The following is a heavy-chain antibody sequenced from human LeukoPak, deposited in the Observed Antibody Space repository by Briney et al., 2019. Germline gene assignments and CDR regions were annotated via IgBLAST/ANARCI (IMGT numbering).Heavy chain of an antibody. CDR3: AKDFLAAARPYDAFDI. Sequence: GGSLRLSCAASGFTFSSYGMHWVRQAPGKGLEWVAVISYDGSNKYYADSVKGRFTISRDNSKNTLYLQMSSLRAEDTAVYYCAKDFLAAARPYDAFDIWGQGTMVTVSS. J-gene: IGHJ3*02. D-gene: IGHD6-6*01. CDR1: GFTFSSYG. CDR2: ISYDGSNK. V-gene: IGHV3-30*18.